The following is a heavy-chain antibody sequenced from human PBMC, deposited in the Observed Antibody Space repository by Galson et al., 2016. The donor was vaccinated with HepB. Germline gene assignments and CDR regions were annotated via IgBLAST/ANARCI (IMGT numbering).Heavy chain of an antibody. CDR3: AREGNYYTLDY. CDR1: AYTFTNYA. Sequence: KVSCKASAYTFTNYAIHWVRQAPGQGLEWMGWVIPGNGDAKYSQTFQGRVTFARDTSANTAYMELSSLRSEDTAVYYCAREGNYYTLDYWGQGTLVTVSS. CDR2: VIPGNGDA. J-gene: IGHJ4*02. D-gene: IGHD1-26*01. V-gene: IGHV1-3*01.